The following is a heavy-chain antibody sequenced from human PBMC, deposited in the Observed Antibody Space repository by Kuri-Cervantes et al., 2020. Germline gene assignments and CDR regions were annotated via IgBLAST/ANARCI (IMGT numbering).Heavy chain of an antibody. CDR2: ISSSSSYI. CDR1: GGSISSSS. V-gene: IGHV3-21*01. D-gene: IGHD4-17*01. J-gene: IGHJ4*02. CDR3: ARAGDYGSFGY. Sequence: ETLSLTCTVSGGSISSSSYYWGWIRQPPGKGLEWVSSISSSSSYIYYADSVKGRFTISRDNAKNSLYLQMNSLRAEDTAVYYCARAGDYGSFGYWGQGTLVTVSS.